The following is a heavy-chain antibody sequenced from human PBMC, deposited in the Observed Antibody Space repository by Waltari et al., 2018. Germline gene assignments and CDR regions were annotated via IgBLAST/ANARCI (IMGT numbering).Heavy chain of an antibody. J-gene: IGHJ6*02. CDR1: GYTFTSYA. CDR3: ARVREWFGEVPYYDYGMDV. CDR2: INAGNGNT. D-gene: IGHD3-10*01. V-gene: IGHV1-3*01. Sequence: QVQLVQSGAEVKKPGASVKVSCKASGYTFTSYAMHWVRQAPGQRLEWMGWINAGNGNTKYSLKFQGRVTITRDTSASTAYMELSSLRSEDTAVDYCARVREWFGEVPYYDYGMDVWGQGTTVTVSS.